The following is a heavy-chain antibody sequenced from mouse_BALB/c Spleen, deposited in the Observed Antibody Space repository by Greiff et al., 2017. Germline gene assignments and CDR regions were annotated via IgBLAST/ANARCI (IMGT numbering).Heavy chain of an antibody. Sequence: EVKLVESGSELVRSGASVKLSCTASGFNIKDYYMHWVKQRPEQGLEWIGWIDPENGDTEYAPKFQGKATMTADTSSNTAYLQLSSLTSEDTAVYYCNADYGNTWFAYWGQGTLVTVSA. CDR2: IDPENGDT. J-gene: IGHJ3*01. D-gene: IGHD2-1*01. CDR3: NADYGNTWFAY. V-gene: IGHV14-4*02. CDR1: GFNIKDYY.